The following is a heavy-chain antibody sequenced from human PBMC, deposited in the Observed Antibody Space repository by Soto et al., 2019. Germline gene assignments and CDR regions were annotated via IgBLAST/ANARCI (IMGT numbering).Heavy chain of an antibody. CDR3: RTPSLD. J-gene: IGHJ4*02. CDR1: GFIFSNAW. V-gene: IGHV3-15*01. D-gene: IGHD6-13*01. Sequence: GGSLRLSCAASGFIFSNAWMSWVRQAPGKGREWVGLIKKKADGGTTDYAAPLKGRFTISRDDSKNTLYLQMSSLKTEDTAVYYCRTPSLDWGQGTLVTVSS. CDR2: IKKKADGGTT.